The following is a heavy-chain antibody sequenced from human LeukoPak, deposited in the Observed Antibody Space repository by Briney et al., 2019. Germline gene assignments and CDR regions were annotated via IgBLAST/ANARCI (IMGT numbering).Heavy chain of an antibody. CDR3: ATTDGMVADY. Sequence: GGSLRPSCAASGFTFSSYWMSWVRQAPGKGXXXVANIKQDGSEKYYVDSVKGRFTISRDNAKNSLYLQMNSLRAEDTAVYYCATTDGMVADYWGQGTLVTVSS. V-gene: IGHV3-7*01. D-gene: IGHD2-15*01. J-gene: IGHJ4*02. CDR2: IKQDGSEK. CDR1: GFTFSSYW.